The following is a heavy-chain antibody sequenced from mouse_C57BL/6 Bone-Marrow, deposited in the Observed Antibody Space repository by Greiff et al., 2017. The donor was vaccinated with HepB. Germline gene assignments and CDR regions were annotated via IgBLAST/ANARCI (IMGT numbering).Heavy chain of an antibody. Sequence: QVQLKQPGAELVKPGASVKLSCKASGYTFTSYWMHWVKQRPGQGLEWIGMIHPNSGSTNYNEKFKSKATLTVDKSSSTAYMQLSSLTSEDSAVYYCARYGNYFDYWGQGTTLTVSS. V-gene: IGHV1-64*01. J-gene: IGHJ2*01. CDR3: ARYGNYFDY. CDR1: GYTFTSYW. D-gene: IGHD1-1*01. CDR2: IHPNSGST.